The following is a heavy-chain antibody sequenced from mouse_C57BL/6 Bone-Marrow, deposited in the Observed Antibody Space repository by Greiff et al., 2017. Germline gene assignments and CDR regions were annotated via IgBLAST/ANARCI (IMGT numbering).Heavy chain of an antibody. J-gene: IGHJ4*01. CDR1: GYTFTSYT. CDR3: ARPYYFHAMDY. D-gene: IGHD1-1*01. CDR2: INPSSGYT. Sequence: QVQLQQSGAELARPGASVKMSCKASGYTFTSYTMHWVKQRPGQGLEWIGYINPSSGYTKYNQKFKDKATLTADKSSSTAYMQLSSLTSEDSAVYYCARPYYFHAMDYWGQGTSVTVSS. V-gene: IGHV1-4*01.